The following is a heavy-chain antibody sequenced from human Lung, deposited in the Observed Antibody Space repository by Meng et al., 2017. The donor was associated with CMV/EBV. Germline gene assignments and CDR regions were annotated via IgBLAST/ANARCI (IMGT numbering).Heavy chain of an antibody. D-gene: IGHD6-13*01. Sequence: SSKVFCKASGGTFGSYAISWVRQAPGQGLEWMGGIIPIFGTANYAQKLQGRVTITTDESTSTAYMELSSLRSEDTAVYYCARGGSSSWSRRYNWCDPWGQGTXVTVSS. V-gene: IGHV1-69*05. CDR2: IIPIFGTA. CDR1: GGTFGSYA. CDR3: ARGGSSSWSRRYNWCDP. J-gene: IGHJ5*02.